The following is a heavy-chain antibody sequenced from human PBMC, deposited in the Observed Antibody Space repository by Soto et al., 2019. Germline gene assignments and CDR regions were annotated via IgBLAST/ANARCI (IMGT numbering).Heavy chain of an antibody. Sequence: GGSLRLSCAASGFTFSSYWISWVRQAPGKGLEWVANIKQDGSEKYYVDSVKGRFTISRDNAKNSLYLQMDSLRADDTAVYYCARDEGSAWYFDYWGQGTQVTVSS. CDR3: ARDEGSAWYFDY. CDR1: GFTFSSYW. V-gene: IGHV3-7*01. J-gene: IGHJ4*02. CDR2: IKQDGSEK. D-gene: IGHD6-19*01.